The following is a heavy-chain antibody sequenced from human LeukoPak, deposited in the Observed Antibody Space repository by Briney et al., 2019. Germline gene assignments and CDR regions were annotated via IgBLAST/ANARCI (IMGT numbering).Heavy chain of an antibody. CDR3: ARGNYDSSGYVDY. CDR1: GGFISDNSYY. J-gene: IGHJ4*02. CDR2: LDYTGWS. V-gene: IGHV4-39*07. Sequence: NPSETLSLTCTVSGGFISDNSYYWGWIRQPPGKGLEWIGSLDYTGWSYNNPSLKSRVTISLDKSKNQLSLKLSSVTAADTAVYYCARGNYDSSGYVDYWGQGTLVTVSS. D-gene: IGHD3-22*01.